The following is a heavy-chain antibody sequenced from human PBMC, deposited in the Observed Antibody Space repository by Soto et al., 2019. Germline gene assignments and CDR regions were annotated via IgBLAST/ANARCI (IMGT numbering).Heavy chain of an antibody. Sequence: GGSLRLSCAASGFTFSSYAMSWVRQAPGKGLEWVSAISGSGGSTYYADPVKGRFTISRDNSKNTLYLQMNSLRAEDTAVYYCAKALDYDFWSGYSYGMDVWGQGTTVTVSS. D-gene: IGHD3-3*01. CDR1: GFTFSSYA. V-gene: IGHV3-23*01. J-gene: IGHJ6*02. CDR2: ISGSGGST. CDR3: AKALDYDFWSGYSYGMDV.